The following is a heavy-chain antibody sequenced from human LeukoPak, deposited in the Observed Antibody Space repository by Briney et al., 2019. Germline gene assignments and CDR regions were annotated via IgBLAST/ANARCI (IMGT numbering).Heavy chain of an antibody. CDR2: IYHSGST. J-gene: IGHJ4*02. CDR1: GGSVSSSNW. CDR3: ARARLYSSGWTPYYFDY. D-gene: IGHD6-19*01. V-gene: IGHV4-4*02. Sequence: PSETLSLTCAVSGGSVSSSNWWSWVRQPPGKGLEWIGEIYHSGSTNYNPSLKSRVTISVDTSKNQFSLKLSSVTAADTAVYYCARARLYSSGWTPYYFDYWGQGTLVTVSS.